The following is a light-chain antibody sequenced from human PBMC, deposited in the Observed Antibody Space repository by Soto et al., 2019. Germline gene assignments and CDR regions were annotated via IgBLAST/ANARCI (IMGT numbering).Light chain of an antibody. V-gene: IGKV3D-15*01. CDR1: QSVSSSY. CDR2: GAS. Sequence: EIVLTQSPGTLSLSPGERATLSGRASQSVSSSYLAWYQQKPGQAPRLLIYGASSRATGIPARFSGSGSGTEFTLTISSLQSEDFAVYYCQQYNNWPPWTFGQGTKVDIK. J-gene: IGKJ1*01. CDR3: QQYNNWPPWT.